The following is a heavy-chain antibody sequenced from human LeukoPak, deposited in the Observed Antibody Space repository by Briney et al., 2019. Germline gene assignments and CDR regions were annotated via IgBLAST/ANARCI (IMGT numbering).Heavy chain of an antibody. V-gene: IGHV3-48*03. Sequence: GGSLRLSCAASGFTFSSYEMNWVRRAPGKGLEWVSYISSSGSTIYYADSVKGRFTISRDNAKNSLYLQMNSLRAEDTAVYYCARDAYYYGSGSYSPKFDYWGQGTLVTVSS. CDR2: ISSSGSTI. CDR1: GFTFSSYE. J-gene: IGHJ4*02. D-gene: IGHD3-10*01. CDR3: ARDAYYYGSGSYSPKFDY.